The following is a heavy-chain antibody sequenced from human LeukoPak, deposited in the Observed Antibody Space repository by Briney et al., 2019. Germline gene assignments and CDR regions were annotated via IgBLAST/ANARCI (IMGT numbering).Heavy chain of an antibody. Sequence: GGSLRLSCAASGFTFSTYAMSWVRQAPGKGLEWVSSISDSGHSVYYADSVKGRFTISRDNSKNTLYVHMNSLRAEDTAVYYCARVAMIVAKPYDNWGQGTLVTVSS. D-gene: IGHD3-22*01. CDR2: ISDSGHSV. CDR3: ARVAMIVAKPYDN. J-gene: IGHJ4*02. V-gene: IGHV3-23*01. CDR1: GFTFSTYA.